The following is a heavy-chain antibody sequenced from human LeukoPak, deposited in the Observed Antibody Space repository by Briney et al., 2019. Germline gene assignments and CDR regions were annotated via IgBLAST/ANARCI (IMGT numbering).Heavy chain of an antibody. CDR1: GFTVSSNY. D-gene: IGHD1-26*01. CDR2: IYSGGST. J-gene: IGHJ4*02. V-gene: IGHV3-53*01. Sequence: GGSLRLSCAASGFTVSSNYMSWVRQAPGKGLECVSVIYSGGSTYYADSVKGRFTISRDNSKNSLYLQMNSLRAEDMAVYYCARGNSGSYGGYDYWGQGTLVTVSS. CDR3: ARGNSGSYGGYDY.